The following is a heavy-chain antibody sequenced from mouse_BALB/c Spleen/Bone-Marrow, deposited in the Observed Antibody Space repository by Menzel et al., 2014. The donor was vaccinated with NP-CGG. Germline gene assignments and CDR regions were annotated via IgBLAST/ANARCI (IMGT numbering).Heavy chain of an antibody. CDR2: INGNGGST. Sequence: EVQLVESGGGLVQPGGSLKLSCAASGFTFSNYGMSWVRQTPDKRLELVATINGNGGSTYYPDSVKGRFTISRDTAKNNLYLQMSSLKSEETAMYYCVRGNYGNYVDYFDFWGQGTTLTVSS. V-gene: IGHV5-6-3*01. CDR1: GFTFSNYG. CDR3: VRGNYGNYVDYFDF. J-gene: IGHJ2*01. D-gene: IGHD2-1*01.